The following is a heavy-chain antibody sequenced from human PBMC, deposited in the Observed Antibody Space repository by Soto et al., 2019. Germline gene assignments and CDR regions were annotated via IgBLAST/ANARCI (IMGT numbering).Heavy chain of an antibody. CDR2: IYYSGST. D-gene: IGHD6-19*01. CDR1: GGSVNNYQ. V-gene: IGHV4-59*02. Sequence: SETLSLTCIVSGGSVNNYQWSWIRQPPGKGLEWIGYIYYSGSTSYNPSLKSRVTISLDTSKNQLSLRLSSVTAADTAVYYCEADRRRSGPYYYAMEVWGQGTTVTAP. CDR3: EADRRRSGPYYYAMEV. J-gene: IGHJ6*02.